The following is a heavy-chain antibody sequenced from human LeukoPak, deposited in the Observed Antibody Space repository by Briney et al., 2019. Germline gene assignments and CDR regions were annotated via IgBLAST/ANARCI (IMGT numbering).Heavy chain of an antibody. CDR2: INSDGSST. CDR1: GFTFSSYW. D-gene: IGHD4-17*01. V-gene: IGHV3-74*01. J-gene: IGHJ4*02. Sequence: GGPLRLSCAASGFTFSSYWMHWVRQPPGKGLVWVSRINSDGSSTDYADSVKGRFTISRDNAKNTLYLQMSSLRAEDTAVYYCARDRFYGARYDYWGQGALVTVSS. CDR3: ARDRFYGARYDY.